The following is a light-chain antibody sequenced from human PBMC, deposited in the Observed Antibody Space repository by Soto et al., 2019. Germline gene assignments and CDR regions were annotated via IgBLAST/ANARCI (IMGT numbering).Light chain of an antibody. Sequence: DIQITQSPSTLSGSVGDRATITCRASQTISSWLAWYQQKPGKAPKLLIYKASTLTSGVPSRFRGSGSGTECTLTISRLQPDDFQTYYCQHYNSYSEAFGQGTKVDIK. CDR1: QTISSW. V-gene: IGKV1-5*03. CDR2: KAS. J-gene: IGKJ1*01. CDR3: QHYNSYSEA.